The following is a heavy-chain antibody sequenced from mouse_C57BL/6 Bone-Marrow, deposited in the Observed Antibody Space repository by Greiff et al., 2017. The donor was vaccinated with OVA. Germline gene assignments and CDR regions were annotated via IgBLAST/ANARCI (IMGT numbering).Heavy chain of an antibody. CDR2: FHPYNDDT. Sequence: LQESGAELVKPGASVKMSCKASGYTFTTYPIEWMKQNHGKSLEWIGNFHPYNDDTKYNEKFKGKATLTVEKSSSTVYLELSRLTSEDSAVYYCARPGDYDGNWMADWGQGTLVTVSA. CDR1: GYTFTTYP. J-gene: IGHJ3*01. CDR3: ARPGDYDGNWMAD. V-gene: IGHV1-47*01. D-gene: IGHD2-4*01.